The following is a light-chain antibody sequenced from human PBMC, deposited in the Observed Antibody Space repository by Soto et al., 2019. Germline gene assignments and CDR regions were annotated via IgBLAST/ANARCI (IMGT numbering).Light chain of an antibody. V-gene: IGKV3-15*01. CDR3: QQYNSFIWT. CDR2: GAS. Sequence: EIVMTQSPATLSVSPGERATLSCRASQSISSNLAWYQQKPGQAPSLLIYGASTRATGIPARFSGSGSGTEFNLTISSLQPEDFATYYCQQYNSFIWTFGQGTKVDIK. CDR1: QSISSN. J-gene: IGKJ1*01.